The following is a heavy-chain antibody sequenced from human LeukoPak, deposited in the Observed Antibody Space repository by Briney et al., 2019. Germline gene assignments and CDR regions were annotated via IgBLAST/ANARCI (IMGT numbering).Heavy chain of an antibody. D-gene: IGHD5-24*01. CDR2: IYYSGST. Sequence: SETLSLTCTVSGGSISSYYWSWIRQPPGKGLEWIGYIYYSGSTNYNPSLKSRVTIPVDTSKNQFSLKLSSVTAADTAVYYCARGLQRYDAFDIWGQGTMVTVSS. CDR3: ARGLQRYDAFDI. V-gene: IGHV4-59*01. J-gene: IGHJ3*02. CDR1: GGSISSYY.